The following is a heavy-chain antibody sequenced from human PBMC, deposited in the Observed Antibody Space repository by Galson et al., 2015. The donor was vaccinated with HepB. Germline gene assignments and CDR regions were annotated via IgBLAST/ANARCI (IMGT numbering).Heavy chain of an antibody. D-gene: IGHD3-3*01. CDR1: AYIFTNYY. CDR3: AREPTIFGVVTLPVYYYYGMDV. J-gene: IGHJ6*02. V-gene: IGHV1-46*01. CDR2: INPSGGST. Sequence: SVKVSCKAFAYIFTNYYMHWVRQAPGQGLEWMGVINPSGGSTSYAQKFQGRVTMTRDTSTRTVCMELSSLRSEDTALYYCAREPTIFGVVTLPVYYYYGMDVWGQGTTVTVSS.